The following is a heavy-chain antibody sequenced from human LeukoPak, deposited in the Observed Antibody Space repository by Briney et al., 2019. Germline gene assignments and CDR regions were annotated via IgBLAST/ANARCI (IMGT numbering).Heavy chain of an antibody. J-gene: IGHJ4*02. D-gene: IGHD2-2*01. Sequence: SETLSLTCTVSGGSISSSSYYWSWIRQPPGKGLEWIGYIYTSGSTNYNPSLKSRVTISVDTSKNQFSLKLSSVTAADTAVYYCARSPQTEGCSSTSCYFPFDYWGQGTLVTVSS. CDR2: IYTSGST. CDR1: GGSISSSSYY. V-gene: IGHV4-61*05. CDR3: ARSPQTEGCSSTSCYFPFDY.